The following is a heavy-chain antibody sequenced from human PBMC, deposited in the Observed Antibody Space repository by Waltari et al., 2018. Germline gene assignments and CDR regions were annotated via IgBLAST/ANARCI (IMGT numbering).Heavy chain of an antibody. CDR3: AKDSAREWEPTFDY. CDR2: IRYDGSNK. CDR1: GFTFSSYG. V-gene: IGHV3-30*02. D-gene: IGHD1-26*01. Sequence: QVQLVESGGGVVQPGGSLRLSCAASGFTFSSYGMHWVRQAPGKGLEWVAFIRYDGSNKYYADSVKGRFTISRDNSKNTLYLQMNSLRAEDTAVYYCAKDSAREWEPTFDYWGQGTLVTVSS. J-gene: IGHJ4*02.